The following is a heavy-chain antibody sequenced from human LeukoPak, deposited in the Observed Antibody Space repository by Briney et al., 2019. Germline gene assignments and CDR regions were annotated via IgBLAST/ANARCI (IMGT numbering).Heavy chain of an antibody. V-gene: IGHV3-49*04. J-gene: IGHJ4*02. CDR3: TTNLPSSGLFDY. CDR1: GFTFGDYA. D-gene: IGHD5-12*01. CDR2: IRNKAYGGTT. Sequence: PGGSLRLSCTASGFTFGDYAMSWVRQAPGKGLEWVGFIRNKAYGGTTEYAASVKGRFTISRDDSKNTLYLQMNSLKTEDTAVYYCTTNLPSSGLFDYWGQGTLVTVSS.